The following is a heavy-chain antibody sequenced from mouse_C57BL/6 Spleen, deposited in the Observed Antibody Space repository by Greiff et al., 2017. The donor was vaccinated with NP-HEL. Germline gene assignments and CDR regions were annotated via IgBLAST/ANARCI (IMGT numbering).Heavy chain of an antibody. CDR2: IDPQDVDT. J-gene: IGHJ2*01. CDR3: TTGGSYYGSPGED. Sequence: EVQLQQSGAELVRPGASVKLSCTASGFNIKDSYMPWVQQRPAQGLEWIGRIDPQDVDTEYAPNFQGKATMTADTSSNTAYLQLSSLTSEDTAVYYCTTGGSYYGSPGEDWGQGTTLTVSS. CDR1: GFNIKDSY. D-gene: IGHD1-1*01. V-gene: IGHV14-1*01.